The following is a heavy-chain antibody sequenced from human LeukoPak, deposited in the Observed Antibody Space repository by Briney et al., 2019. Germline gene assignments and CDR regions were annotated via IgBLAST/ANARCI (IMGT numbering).Heavy chain of an antibody. CDR2: ISWNSGSI. CDR3: AKSSEYNNYGIDY. V-gene: IGHV3-9*01. D-gene: IGHD4-11*01. J-gene: IGHJ4*02. Sequence: WIRQPPGKGLEWVSGISWNSGSIGYADSVKGRFTISRDNSKSTLYLQMSSLRAEDTALYYCAKSSEYNNYGIDYWGQGTLVTVSS.